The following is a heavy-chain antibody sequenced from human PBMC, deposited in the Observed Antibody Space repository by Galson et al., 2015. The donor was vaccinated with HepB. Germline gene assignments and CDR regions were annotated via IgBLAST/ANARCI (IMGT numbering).Heavy chain of an antibody. CDR3: ARGLDGYNPDY. V-gene: IGHV3-33*01. Sequence: SLRLSCAASGFSFSTYVMHWVRQAPGKGLEWVAVIWYDGSNKYYADSVKGRFTISRDNSKNTLYLQMNSLRDEDTAVYYCARGLDGYNPDYWGQGTLVTVSS. CDR1: GFSFSTYV. D-gene: IGHD5-24*01. J-gene: IGHJ4*02. CDR2: IWYDGSNK.